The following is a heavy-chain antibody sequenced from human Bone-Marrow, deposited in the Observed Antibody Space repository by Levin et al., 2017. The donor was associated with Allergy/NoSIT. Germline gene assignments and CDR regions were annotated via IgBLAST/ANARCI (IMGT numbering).Heavy chain of an antibody. D-gene: IGHD5-12*01. CDR2: IYYSGST. CDR1: GGSISSYY. V-gene: IGHV4-59*01. CDR3: ARVRTFRGYSGYDYCYFDY. J-gene: IGHJ4*02. Sequence: SETLSLTCTVSGGSISSYYWSWIRQPPGKGLEWIGYIYYSGSTNYNPSLKSRVTISVDTSKNHFSLKLSSVTAADTAGYYCARVRTFRGYSGYDYCYFDYWGQGTLVTVSS.